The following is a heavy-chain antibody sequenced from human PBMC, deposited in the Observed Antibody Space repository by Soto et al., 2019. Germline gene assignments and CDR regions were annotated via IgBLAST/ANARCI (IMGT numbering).Heavy chain of an antibody. J-gene: IGHJ4*02. CDR2: IIDSGGST. D-gene: IGHD3-16*01. CDR1: GFTFSSRA. CDR3: AKDEVWAPQPSCFDY. V-gene: IGHV3-23*01. Sequence: PGGSLRLSCAASGFTFSSRAMGWFRQAPGKGLEWVSDIIDSGGSTYYADSVKGRFTISRDNSKSTLYLQMNSLRAEDTALYYCAKDEVWAPQPSCFDYWGQGTMVTVSS.